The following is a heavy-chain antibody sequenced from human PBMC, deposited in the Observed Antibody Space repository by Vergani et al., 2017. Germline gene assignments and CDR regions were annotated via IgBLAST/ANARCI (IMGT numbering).Heavy chain of an antibody. J-gene: IGHJ5*02. CDR2: TWYDGNNK. D-gene: IGHD1-14*01. CDR3: ARDLRLLYNRFDP. CDR1: GLTFNQYG. V-gene: IGHV3-33*01. Sequence: QVQLVESAGGVVQPGGSLRLSCAASGLTFNQYGMHWVRQAPGKGLEWVAVTWYDGNNKQYAHSVKGRFTISRDNSKSTMYLQMNSLRDDDTGVYYCARDLRLLYNRFDPWGQGTLVTVSS.